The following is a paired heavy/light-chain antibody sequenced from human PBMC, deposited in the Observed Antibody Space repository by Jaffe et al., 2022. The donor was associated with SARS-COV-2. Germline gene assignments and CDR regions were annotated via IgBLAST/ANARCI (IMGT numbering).Light chain of an antibody. Sequence: VIWMTQSPSLLSASTGDRVTISCRMSQGISSYLAWYQQKPGKAPELLIYAASTLQSGVPSRFSGSGSGTDFTLTISCLQSEDFATYYCQQYYSFPWTFGQGTKVEIK. CDR1: QGISSY. J-gene: IGKJ1*01. V-gene: IGKV1D-8*01. CDR2: AAS. CDR3: QQYYSFPWT.
Heavy chain of an antibody. V-gene: IGHV2-5*02. CDR1: GFSLSTSGVG. D-gene: IGHD3-9*01. Sequence: QITLKESGPTLVKPTQTLTLTCTFSGFSLSTSGVGVGWIRQPPGKALEWLALIYWDDDKRYSPSLKSRLTITKDTSKNQVVLTMTNMDPVDTATYYCAHLMGLHYDILTGYYSYYYYYYMDVWGKGTTVTVSS. CDR2: IYWDDDK. CDR3: AHLMGLHYDILTGYYSYYYYYYMDV. J-gene: IGHJ6*03.